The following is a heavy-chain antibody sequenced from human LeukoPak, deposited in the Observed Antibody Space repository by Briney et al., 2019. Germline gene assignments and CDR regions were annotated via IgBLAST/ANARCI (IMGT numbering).Heavy chain of an antibody. CDR3: AIGYCTNGVCYLFDY. J-gene: IGHJ4*02. Sequence: SETLSLTCTVSGGSISSSSYYWGWIRQPPGKGLEWIGSIYYRGITYYNPALKSRVPISLYTSKHQLSLKLSSVTAADTAVYYCAIGYCTNGVCYLFDYWGQGTLVTVSS. V-gene: IGHV4-39*01. D-gene: IGHD2-8*01. CDR1: GGSISSSSYY. CDR2: IYYRGIT.